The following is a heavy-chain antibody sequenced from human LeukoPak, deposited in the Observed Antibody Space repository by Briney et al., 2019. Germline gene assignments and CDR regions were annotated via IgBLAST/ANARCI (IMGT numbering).Heavy chain of an antibody. CDR2: IIPIFGTA. Sequence: GASVKVSCKASGGTFSSYAISWVRQAPGQGLEWMGGIIPIFGTANYAQKFQGRVTITADKSTSTAYMELSSLRSEDTAVYYCARYSSGYPFFDYWGQGTLVTVSS. CDR3: ARYSSGYPFFDY. J-gene: IGHJ4*02. D-gene: IGHD6-19*01. V-gene: IGHV1-69*06. CDR1: GGTFSSYA.